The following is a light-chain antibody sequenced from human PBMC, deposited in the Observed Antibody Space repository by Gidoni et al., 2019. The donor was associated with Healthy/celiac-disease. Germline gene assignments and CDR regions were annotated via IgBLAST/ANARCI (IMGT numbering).Light chain of an antibody. Sequence: DNQITPSPSSLSASVGDRVTITCQASQNISNYLNWYQQKPGKAPKLLIYDASNLETGVPSRFSGSGSGTDFTFTISSLQPEDIATYYCQQYDNIPLTFGRGTKVEIK. J-gene: IGKJ4*01. V-gene: IGKV1-33*01. CDR2: DAS. CDR1: QNISNY. CDR3: QQYDNIPLT.